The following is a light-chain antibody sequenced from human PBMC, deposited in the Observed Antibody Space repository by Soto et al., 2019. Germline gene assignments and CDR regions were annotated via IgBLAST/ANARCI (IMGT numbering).Light chain of an antibody. Sequence: EIVLTQSPATLSLSPGERATLSCRASQSVSSYLAWYQQKPGQAPRLLIYDASNRATGIPARFSGSGSGTDLSLTISSLEPEGFAVYYCQQRSNWPPVTFGPGTKVDIK. CDR1: QSVSSY. CDR2: DAS. J-gene: IGKJ3*01. CDR3: QQRSNWPPVT. V-gene: IGKV3-11*01.